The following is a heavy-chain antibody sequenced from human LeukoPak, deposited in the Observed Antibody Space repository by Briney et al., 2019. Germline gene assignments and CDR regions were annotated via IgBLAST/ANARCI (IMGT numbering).Heavy chain of an antibody. CDR1: RFTFSNYW. D-gene: IGHD5-24*01. CDR3: ARDMGWQQFDQ. J-gene: IGHJ4*02. Sequence: GGSLRLSCVASRFTFSNYWMTWVRQAPGKGLERVANIKKDGGETYYMESVKGRFTISRDNARNSLYLQMNSLTVEDTAVYYCARDMGWQQFDQWGQGTLVTVSP. V-gene: IGHV3-7*01. CDR2: IKKDGGET.